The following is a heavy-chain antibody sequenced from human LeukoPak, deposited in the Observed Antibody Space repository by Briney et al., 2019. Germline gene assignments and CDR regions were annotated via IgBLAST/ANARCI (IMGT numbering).Heavy chain of an antibody. CDR2: ISYDGSNK. CDR3: AITVLPPNYFDY. J-gene: IGHJ4*02. CDR1: GFTFSSYA. V-gene: IGHV3-30-3*01. D-gene: IGHD2-15*01. Sequence: GGSLRLSCAASGFTFSSYAMHWVRQAPGKGLEWVAVISYDGSNKYYADSVKGRFTISRDNSKNTLYLQMNSLRAEDTAVYSCAITVLPPNYFDYWGQGTLVTVSS.